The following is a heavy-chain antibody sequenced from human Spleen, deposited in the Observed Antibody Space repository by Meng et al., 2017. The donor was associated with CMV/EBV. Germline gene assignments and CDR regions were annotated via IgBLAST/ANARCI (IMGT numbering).Heavy chain of an antibody. CDR3: ARSPYSSSWKYYFDD. V-gene: IGHV3-66*02. Sequence: GGSLRLSCAASGFTVSSYYMSWVRQAPGKGLEWVSVIYTDGGTYYADSVKGRFTISRDNSKNTLYLQMNSLRAEDTAVYYCARSPYSSSWKYYFDDWGQGTLVTVSS. D-gene: IGHD6-13*01. CDR1: GFTVSSYY. CDR2: IYTDGGT. J-gene: IGHJ4*02.